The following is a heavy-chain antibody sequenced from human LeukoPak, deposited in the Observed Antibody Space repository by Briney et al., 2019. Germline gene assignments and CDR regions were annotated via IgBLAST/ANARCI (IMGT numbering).Heavy chain of an antibody. CDR1: GGSISSSSYY. J-gene: IGHJ4*02. V-gene: IGHV4-39*07. CDR3: ARAPPEQWLDY. D-gene: IGHD6-19*01. Sequence: SETLSLTCTVSGGSISSSSYYWGWIRQPPGKGLEWIGSIYYSGSTYYNPSLKSRVTISVDTSKNQFSLKLSSVTAADTAVYYCARAPPEQWLDYWGQGTLVTVSS. CDR2: IYYSGST.